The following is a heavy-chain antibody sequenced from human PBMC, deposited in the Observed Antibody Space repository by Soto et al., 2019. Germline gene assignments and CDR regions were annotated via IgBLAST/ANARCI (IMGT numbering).Heavy chain of an antibody. D-gene: IGHD6-13*01. J-gene: IGHJ4*02. CDR3: ARAGRSWRYFFDS. Sequence: QVLLQESGPGLVQPSETLSLTCTVSGGSMNYYYWSWIRQSPGQGLEWIGYVYYSGTTYYNPSLQSRVTISIDTSQNQFSLKLRSVTAADSSIYYRARAGRSWRYFFDSWGRGTLLTVSS. CDR2: VYYSGTT. V-gene: IGHV4-59*01. CDR1: GGSMNYYY.